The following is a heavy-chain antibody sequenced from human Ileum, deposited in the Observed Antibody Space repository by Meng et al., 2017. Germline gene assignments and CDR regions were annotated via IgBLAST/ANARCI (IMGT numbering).Heavy chain of an antibody. CDR3: AKATYGSGCYFDY. J-gene: IGHJ4*02. Sequence: GGSLRLSCAASGFTFADYAMHWVRQAPGKGLEWVSLISWDGGITYYADSMEGRFTISRDNSKNSLYLQMNSLRPEDTALYYCAKATYGSGCYFDYWGQGTLVTVSS. V-gene: IGHV3-43D*04. D-gene: IGHD3-10*01. CDR1: GFTFADYA. CDR2: ISWDGGIT.